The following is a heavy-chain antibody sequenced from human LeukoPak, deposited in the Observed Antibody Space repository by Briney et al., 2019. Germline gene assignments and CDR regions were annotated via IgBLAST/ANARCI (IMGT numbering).Heavy chain of an antibody. J-gene: IGHJ3*02. V-gene: IGHV3-23*01. Sequence: GGSLRLSCAASGFTFSSYGMSWVRQAPGKGLEWVSAISGSGGSTYYADSVKGRFTISRDNSKNTLYLQMNSLRAEDTAVYYCAKDKEGYYYDSSGYYWASNAFDIWGQGTMVTVSS. D-gene: IGHD3-22*01. CDR1: GFTFSSYG. CDR2: ISGSGGST. CDR3: AKDKEGYYYDSSGYYWASNAFDI.